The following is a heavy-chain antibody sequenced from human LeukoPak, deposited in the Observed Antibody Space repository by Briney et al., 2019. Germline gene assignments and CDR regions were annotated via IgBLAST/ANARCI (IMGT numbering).Heavy chain of an antibody. CDR3: AREIGPRQLHLWASAFDY. J-gene: IGHJ4*02. D-gene: IGHD5-18*01. V-gene: IGHV1-46*01. Sequence: ASVKVSCKASGYTFTNYYMHWVRQAPGQGLEWMGIVNPSGGSTTYTQKFHGRVTMTRDTSTSTVYMELSSLRSEATAVYYCAREIGPRQLHLWASAFDYWGQGTLVTVSS. CDR2: VNPSGGST. CDR1: GYTFTNYY.